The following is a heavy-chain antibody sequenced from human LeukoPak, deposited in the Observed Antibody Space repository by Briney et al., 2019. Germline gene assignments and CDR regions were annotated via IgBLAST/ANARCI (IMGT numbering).Heavy chain of an antibody. CDR3: PKDQHYDILTGYDY. J-gene: IGHJ4*02. CDR1: GFTFSSYA. Sequence: PGGSLRLSCAASGFTFSSYAMSWVRQAPGKGLEWVSAISGSGGSTYYADSVKGRFTISRDNSKNTLYLQMNSLRADDTAVYTCPKDQHYDILTGYDYWGQGPLVPVSS. CDR2: ISGSGGST. V-gene: IGHV3-23*01. D-gene: IGHD3-9*01.